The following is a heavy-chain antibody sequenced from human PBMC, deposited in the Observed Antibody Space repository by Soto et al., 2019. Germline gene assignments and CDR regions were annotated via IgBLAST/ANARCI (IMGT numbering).Heavy chain of an antibody. V-gene: IGHV3-23*01. J-gene: IGHJ4*02. CDR2: ISGSGGST. CDR3: AKDTHIVGVQAAYFDY. D-gene: IGHD2-2*01. Sequence: PGGSLRLSCAASGFTFSSYAMSWVRQAPGKGLEWVSAISGSGGSTYYADSVKGRFTISRDNSKNTLYLQMNSLRAEDTAVYYCAKDTHIVGVQAAYFDYWGQGTLVTVSS. CDR1: GFTFSSYA.